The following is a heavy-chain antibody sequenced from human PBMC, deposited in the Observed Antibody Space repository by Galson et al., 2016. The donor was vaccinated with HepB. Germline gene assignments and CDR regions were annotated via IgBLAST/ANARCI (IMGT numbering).Heavy chain of an antibody. J-gene: IGHJ2*01. CDR1: GGSISSIHYY. Sequence: LSLTCTVSGGSISSIHYYWGWIRQPPGKGLEWIGSIYYSGTTYHNPSLKSRVTISVDTSKNQFSLNLSSVAAAATAMYYCSRHMYSRCWWDWYFDLWGRGTLVTVSS. CDR2: IYYSGTT. D-gene: IGHD6-19*01. V-gene: IGHV4-39*01. CDR3: SRHMYSRCWWDWYFDL.